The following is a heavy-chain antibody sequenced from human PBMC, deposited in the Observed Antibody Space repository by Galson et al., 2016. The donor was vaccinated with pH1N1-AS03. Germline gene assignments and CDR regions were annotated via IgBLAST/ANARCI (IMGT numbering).Heavy chain of an antibody. D-gene: IGHD4-23*01. CDR2: ISNDGSTT. Sequence: SLRLSCAASGFTFSGNGMHWVRQAPGTGLEWVSVISNDGSTTYYADSVKGRFTISRDNSKNTLYLQMNSLRTEDAAVYYCAGGDNHGSISYLLDLWGQGTLVTVSS. V-gene: IGHV3-30*03. CDR3: AGGDNHGSISYLLDL. CDR1: GFTFSGNG. J-gene: IGHJ5*02.